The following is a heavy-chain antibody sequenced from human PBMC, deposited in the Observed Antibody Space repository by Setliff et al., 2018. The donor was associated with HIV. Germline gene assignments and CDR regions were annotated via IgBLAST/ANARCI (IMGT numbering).Heavy chain of an antibody. V-gene: IGHV5-51*01. CDR1: GYSFTSYW. Sequence: PGESLKISCKGSGYSFTSYWIGWVRQMPGKGLEWMGIIHPSDSNTRYSPSSRGQVTISADKSISTAYLQWSSLKASDTAMYYCASSITVAAGRSHYYYAMDVWGQGTTVTVSS. D-gene: IGHD2-15*01. CDR3: ASSITVAAGRSHYYYAMDV. CDR2: IHPSDSNT. J-gene: IGHJ6*02.